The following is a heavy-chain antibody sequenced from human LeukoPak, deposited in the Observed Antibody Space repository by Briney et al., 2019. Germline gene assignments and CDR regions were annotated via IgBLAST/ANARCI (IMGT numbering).Heavy chain of an antibody. Sequence: GRSLRLSCAASGFIFSTYGMHWVRQAPGKGLEWVALISFDGNVKYYIDSVKGRLTISRDNSKNTVYLQMNGLRVEDTAVYYCVRSAFHAGSGNYYDYWGQGTLVTVSS. CDR2: ISFDGNVK. D-gene: IGHD3-22*01. CDR3: VRSAFHAGSGNYYDY. J-gene: IGHJ4*02. CDR1: GFIFSTYG. V-gene: IGHV3-30*03.